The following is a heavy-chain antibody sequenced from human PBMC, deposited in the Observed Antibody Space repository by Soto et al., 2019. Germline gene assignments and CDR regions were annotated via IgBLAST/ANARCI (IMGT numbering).Heavy chain of an antibody. J-gene: IGHJ4*02. CDR3: AREVVAPDFYYLDF. Sequence: EVQLVESGGGLVQPGGSLRVSCAASGFSFGDHYMHWVRQTPGKGLVWVSRISNNGRSTFYADSVKGRFTISRDDAKKMVFLQMSRLRGEETAVYFCAREVVAPDFYYLDFWGRGTLVTVSS. CDR2: ISNNGRST. CDR1: GFSFGDHY. D-gene: IGHD2-21*02. V-gene: IGHV3-74*01.